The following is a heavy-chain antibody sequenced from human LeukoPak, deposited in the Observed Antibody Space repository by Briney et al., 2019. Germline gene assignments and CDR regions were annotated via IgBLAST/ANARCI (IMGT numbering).Heavy chain of an antibody. CDR3: ARVETSGSYEY. CDR2: INPNGGST. J-gene: IGHJ4*02. Sequence: ASVKVSCKASGYTFTSYYMHWVRQAPGQGLEWMGIINPNGGSTGDAQKFQGRVTMTRDTSTSTVYMELSSLRSEDTAVYYCARVETSGSYEYWGQGTLVTVSS. CDR1: GYTFTSYY. D-gene: IGHD1-26*01. V-gene: IGHV1-46*01.